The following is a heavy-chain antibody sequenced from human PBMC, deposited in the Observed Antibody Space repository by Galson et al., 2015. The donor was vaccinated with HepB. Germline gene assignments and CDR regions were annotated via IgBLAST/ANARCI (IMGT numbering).Heavy chain of an antibody. J-gene: IGHJ4*02. CDR2: INRDGSIT. V-gene: IGHV3-74*01. Sequence: SLRLSCAASGINFRASGIHWVRQVPGKGLVWVSLINRDGSITKYADSVKGRFTISRDNAKNTLYLQMNSLRAEDTALYYCARDRDYSAHDYWGQGTLVTVSS. CDR1: GINFRASG. D-gene: IGHD4/OR15-4a*01. CDR3: ARDRDYSAHDY.